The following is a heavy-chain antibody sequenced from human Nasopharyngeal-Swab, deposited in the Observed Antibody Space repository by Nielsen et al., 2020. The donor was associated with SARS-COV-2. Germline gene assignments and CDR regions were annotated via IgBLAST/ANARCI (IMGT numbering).Heavy chain of an antibody. D-gene: IGHD3-22*01. Sequence: SETLSLTCTVSGGSISSGDYYWSWIRQPPGKGLEWIGYIYYSGSTYDNPSLKSRVTMSVDTSKNQFSLKLSSVTAADTAVYYCASVYHDSSGYYYWFDPWGQGTLVTVSS. CDR2: IYYSGST. CDR3: ASVYHDSSGYYYWFDP. CDR1: GGSISSGDYY. V-gene: IGHV4-30-4*02. J-gene: IGHJ5*02.